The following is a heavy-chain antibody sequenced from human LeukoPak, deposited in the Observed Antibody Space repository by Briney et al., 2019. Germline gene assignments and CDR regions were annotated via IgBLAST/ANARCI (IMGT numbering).Heavy chain of an antibody. V-gene: IGHV3-23*01. D-gene: IGHD6-13*01. CDR1: GFTFSSYA. CDR3: AKGGLRQQLVWARIYYFDY. CDR2: ISGSGGST. Sequence: PGGSLTLPCAASGFTFSSYAMSWVRQTPGKGLEWVSAISGSGGSTYYADCVKGRFTISRDNSKNTLYLQMNSLRAEETAVYYCAKGGLRQQLVWARIYYFDYWGQGTLVTVSS. J-gene: IGHJ4*02.